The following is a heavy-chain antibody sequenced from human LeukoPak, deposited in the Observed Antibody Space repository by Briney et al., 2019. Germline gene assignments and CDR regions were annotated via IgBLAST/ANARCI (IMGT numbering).Heavy chain of an antibody. CDR2: ISWNSGSI. D-gene: IGHD6-13*01. CDR3: AKEVAAAGFDY. V-gene: IGHV3-9*01. CDR1: GFTFDDYA. J-gene: IGHJ4*02. Sequence: QPGRSLRLSCAASGFTFDDYAMHWVRQAPGKGLVWVSGISWNSGSIGYADSVKGRFTISRDNAKNSLYLQMNSLRAEDTALYYCAKEVAAAGFDYWGQGTLVTVSS.